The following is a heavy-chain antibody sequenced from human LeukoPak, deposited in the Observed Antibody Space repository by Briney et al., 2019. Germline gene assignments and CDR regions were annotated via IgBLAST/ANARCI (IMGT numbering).Heavy chain of an antibody. CDR3: ARGNDY. V-gene: IGHV4-59*08. CDR1: GVSINFSY. CDR2: IYYGGSI. J-gene: IGHJ4*02. Sequence: SETLSLTCTISGVSINFSYWSWIRQAPGKGLEWIGFIYYGGSINYNPSLRSRVTISIDSSKTQVSLKLSSVTAADTAVYYCARGNDYWGQGTLVTVSS.